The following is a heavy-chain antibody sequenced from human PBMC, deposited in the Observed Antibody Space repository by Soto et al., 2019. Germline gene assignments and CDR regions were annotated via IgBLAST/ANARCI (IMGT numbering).Heavy chain of an antibody. CDR2: ISGYNGNT. D-gene: IGHD6-19*01. V-gene: IGHV1-18*01. CDR3: SRFIMVGGWFDPNYYHGMDV. J-gene: IGHJ6*02. CDR1: GYTFSNYG. Sequence: QVQLVQSGAEVKKPGASVTVSCKTSGYTFSNYGMNWVRQAPGQGLEWMGWISGYNGNTNYEQTVQGRITMTTDTSTGTVYMELRSLKSDDTAIYYCSRFIMVGGWFDPNYYHGMDVWGQGTTVTVSS.